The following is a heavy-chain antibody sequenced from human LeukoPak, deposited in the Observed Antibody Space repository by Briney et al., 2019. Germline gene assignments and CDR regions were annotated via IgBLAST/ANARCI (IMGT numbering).Heavy chain of an antibody. J-gene: IGHJ6*02. CDR3: AKDLPYGGNFYYYYGMDV. V-gene: IGHV3-30*18. CDR2: ISYDGSNK. CDR1: GFTFSSYG. D-gene: IGHD4-23*01. Sequence: GGSLRLSCAASGFTFSSYGMHWVRQAPGKGLEWVTVISYDGSNKYYADSVKGRFTISRDNSKNTLYLQMNSLRAEDTAVYYCAKDLPYGGNFYYYYGMDVWGQGTTVTVSS.